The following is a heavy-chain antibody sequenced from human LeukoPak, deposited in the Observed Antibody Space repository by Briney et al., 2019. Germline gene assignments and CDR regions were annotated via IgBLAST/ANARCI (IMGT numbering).Heavy chain of an antibody. J-gene: IGHJ4*02. D-gene: IGHD3-22*01. V-gene: IGHV4-59*01. CDR3: ARVAPTRGYASSGYYPLDY. CDR2: IYYSGST. Sequence: SETLSLTCTVSGGSISSYYWSWTRQPPGKGLEWIGYIYYSGSTNYNPSLKSRVTIAVDTSKNQFPLRLTSVTAADTAVYYCARVAPTRGYASSGYYPLDYWGQGTLVNVSS. CDR1: GGSISSYY.